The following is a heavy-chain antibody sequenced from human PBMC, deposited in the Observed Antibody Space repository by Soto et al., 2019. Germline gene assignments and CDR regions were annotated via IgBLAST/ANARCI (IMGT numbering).Heavy chain of an antibody. V-gene: IGHV4-59*08. CDR3: ARDTSSTSLRAEYFQF. CDR1: GDSINYQF. CDR2: IPYTGST. J-gene: IGHJ1*01. D-gene: IGHD6-13*01. Sequence: SETLSLTCTVSGDSINYQFCSWIRQPPGKGLEWIAYIPYTGSTEYNPSLKSRVTISVDTSKNQFSLKLTSVTAADTAVYYCARDTSSTSLRAEYFQFWGQGTQVTVSS.